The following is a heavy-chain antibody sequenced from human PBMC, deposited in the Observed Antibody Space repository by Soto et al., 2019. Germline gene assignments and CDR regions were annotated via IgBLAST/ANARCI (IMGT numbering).Heavy chain of an antibody. CDR1: GGSISSYY. CDR3: ASCPLVEGSPIAYCYYYLDV. J-gene: IGHJ6*03. Sequence: SETLSLTCTVSGGSISSYYWSWIRQPPGKGLEWIGYIYYSGSTNYNPSLKSRVTISVDTSKNQFSLKLSSVTAADTAVYYCASCPLVEGSPIAYCYYYLDVWGKGTTVTVSS. V-gene: IGHV4-59*01. CDR2: IYYSGST. D-gene: IGHD2-21*01.